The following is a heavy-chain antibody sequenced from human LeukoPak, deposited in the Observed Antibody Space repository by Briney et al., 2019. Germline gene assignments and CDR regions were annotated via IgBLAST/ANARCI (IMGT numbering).Heavy chain of an antibody. J-gene: IGHJ4*02. CDR2: ISSSSSTI. CDR3: TRENGGYKGYEDY. D-gene: IGHD5-12*01. V-gene: IGHV3-48*01. Sequence: GGSLRLSCAASGFTFSSYSMNWVRQAPGKGLEWVSYISSSSSTIYYADSAKGRFTISRDNGKNSLYLQMNSLRAEDTAVYYCTRENGGYKGYEDYWGQGTLVTVSS. CDR1: GFTFSSYS.